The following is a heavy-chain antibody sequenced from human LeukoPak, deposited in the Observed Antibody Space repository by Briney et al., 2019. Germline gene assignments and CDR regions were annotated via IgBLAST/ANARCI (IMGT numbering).Heavy chain of an antibody. CDR2: TSSSGGT. V-gene: IGHV4-61*02. Sequence: PSETLSLTCSVSRGSIRSGTHFWSWIRQPAGQGLEWIGRTSSSGGTNYNPSLESRVTISVDTSKNKVSLKLISVTAADTAVYYCARSAYSSASEGPYDIWGQGTMVTVSS. CDR1: RGSIRSGTHF. CDR3: ARSAYSSASEGPYDI. D-gene: IGHD6-19*01. J-gene: IGHJ3*02.